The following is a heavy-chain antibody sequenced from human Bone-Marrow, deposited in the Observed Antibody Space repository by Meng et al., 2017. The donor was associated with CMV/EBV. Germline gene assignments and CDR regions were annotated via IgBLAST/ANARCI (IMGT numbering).Heavy chain of an antibody. CDR1: GGSISSSSYY. Sequence: GSLRLSCTVSGGSISSSSYYWGWIRQPPGKGLEWIGTIYYSGSTYYNPSLKSRVTISVDTSKNQFSLKLSSVTAADPAVYYCARDLKDVWSGYFQGAWFDPWGQGTLVTVSS. CDR3: ARDLKDVWSGYFQGAWFDP. D-gene: IGHD3-3*01. V-gene: IGHV4-39*07. J-gene: IGHJ5*02. CDR2: IYYSGST.